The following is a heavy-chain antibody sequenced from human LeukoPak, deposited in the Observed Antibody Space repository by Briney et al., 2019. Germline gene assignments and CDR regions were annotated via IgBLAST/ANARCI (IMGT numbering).Heavy chain of an antibody. Sequence: GASVKVSCKASGYTLTNYGISWVRQAPGQGLEWMGWISAYNGNTNYAQKLQDRVTVTTDTSTSTAYMELRSLRSDDTAVYYCARAYYGSGGSLTHTDFDYWGQGTLVTVSS. CDR3: ARAYYGSGGSLTHTDFDY. CDR2: ISAYNGNT. D-gene: IGHD3-10*01. J-gene: IGHJ4*02. CDR1: GYTLTNYG. V-gene: IGHV1-18*04.